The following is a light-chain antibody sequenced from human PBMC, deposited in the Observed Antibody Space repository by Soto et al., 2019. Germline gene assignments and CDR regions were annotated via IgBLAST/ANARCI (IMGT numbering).Light chain of an antibody. CDR2: RDT. Sequence: SYELTQPPSVSVSPGQTASITCSGHKLGDKYACWYQQKPGQSPVLVMYRDTERPSGIPERFSGSNSGNTATLTISGTQAMDEADHYCQAWDSSTYVVFGGGTKLTVL. V-gene: IGLV3-1*01. CDR1: KLGDKY. CDR3: QAWDSSTYVV. J-gene: IGLJ2*01.